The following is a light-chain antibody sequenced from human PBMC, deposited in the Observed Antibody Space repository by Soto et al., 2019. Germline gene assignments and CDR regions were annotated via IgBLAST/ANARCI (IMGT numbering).Light chain of an antibody. CDR2: AAS. J-gene: IGKJ1*01. CDR3: QQYINWLRT. V-gene: IGKV3-15*01. Sequence: EIVMTQSPATLSVSPGERATLSCRASQSISSNLAWYQQKPDQAPRLLIYAASTRATGIPARFSGSGSGTDFTLTISSLQSEDFAVYYCQQYINWLRTFGQGTKVDI. CDR1: QSISSN.